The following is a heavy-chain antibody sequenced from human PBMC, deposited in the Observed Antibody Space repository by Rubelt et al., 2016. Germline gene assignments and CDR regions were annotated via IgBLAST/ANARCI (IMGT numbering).Heavy chain of an antibody. J-gene: IGHJ3*02. V-gene: IGHV1-69*04. CDR1: GGTFSSYA. Sequence: QVQLVQSGAEVKKPGSSVKVSCKASGGTFSSYANSWVRQAPGQGLEWMGRIIPILGIANYAPKFHGRGTITADKSTSTSYMELSSLRAEDTAVYYCAKVADHDAFDIWGQGTMVTVSS. CDR2: IIPILGIA. CDR3: AKVADHDAFDI.